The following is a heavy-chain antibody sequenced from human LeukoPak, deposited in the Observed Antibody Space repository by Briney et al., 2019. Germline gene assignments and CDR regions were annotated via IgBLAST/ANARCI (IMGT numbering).Heavy chain of an antibody. CDR2: KYCSGST. CDR3: ARGRSYGFDFDS. J-gene: IGHJ4*02. D-gene: IGHD5-18*01. Sequence: PSETLSLTCDVSGVSINTCCYYWTWIRQPPGKGLEWIGYKYCSGSTRYNSSLRSRLTISLDSSKNQFSLRLTSVTAADTAVYYCARGRSYGFDFDSWGPGTLVIVSS. CDR1: GVSINTCCYY. V-gene: IGHV4-61*01.